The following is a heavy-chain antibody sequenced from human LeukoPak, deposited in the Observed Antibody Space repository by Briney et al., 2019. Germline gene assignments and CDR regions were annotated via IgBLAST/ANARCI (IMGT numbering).Heavy chain of an antibody. Sequence: ASVKVSCKASGYTFTSYYMHWVRQATGQGLEWMGMINPSGGSTNYAQKFQGRVTMTRDTSTSTVYLELSSLRSEDTAVYYCAGVLVGAIGNYFDYWGQGTLVTVSS. CDR1: GYTFTSYY. V-gene: IGHV1-46*01. CDR3: AGVLVGAIGNYFDY. D-gene: IGHD1-26*01. J-gene: IGHJ4*02. CDR2: INPSGGST.